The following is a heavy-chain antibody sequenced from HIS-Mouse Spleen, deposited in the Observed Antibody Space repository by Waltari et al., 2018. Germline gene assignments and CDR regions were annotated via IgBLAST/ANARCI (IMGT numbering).Heavy chain of an antibody. D-gene: IGHD2-2*01. J-gene: IGHJ5*02. V-gene: IGHV4-34*01. CDR2: INHSGST. CDR3: ARGLPDIVVVPAAAVKGP. CDR1: GGSFSGYY. Sequence: QVQLQQWGAGRLKPSETLSLTRAVYGGSFSGYYWRCTRQPPGKGLEWIGEINHSGSTNYNPSLKSRVTISVDTSKNQFSLKLSSVTAADTAVYYCARGLPDIVVVPAAAVKGPWGQGTLVTVSS.